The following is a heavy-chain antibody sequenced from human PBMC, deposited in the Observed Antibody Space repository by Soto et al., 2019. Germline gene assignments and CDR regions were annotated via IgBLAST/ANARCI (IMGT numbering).Heavy chain of an antibody. J-gene: IGHJ4*02. CDR3: AREKGYISGPKNFDY. Sequence: SETLSLTCTVSGGSISSTTYSWGWIRQPPGKGLEWIGSMYYSGSSYYNPSLKSRVTMSVDTSKNQFSLKLSSVTAADTAVYYCAREKGYISGPKNFDYWGQGTLVTVSS. CDR1: GGSISSTTYS. CDR2: MYYSGSS. D-gene: IGHD5-12*01. V-gene: IGHV4-39*07.